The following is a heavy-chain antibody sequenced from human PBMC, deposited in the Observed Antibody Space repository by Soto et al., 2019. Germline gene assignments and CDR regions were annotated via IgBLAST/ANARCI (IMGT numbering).Heavy chain of an antibody. CDR2: IKQDGSEK. V-gene: IGHV3-7*01. CDR1: GFTFSSYW. D-gene: IGHD3-10*01. CDR3: ARDRGAATLDY. J-gene: IGHJ4*02. Sequence: GESLKISCAASGFTFSSYWMSWVRQAPGKGLEWVANIKQDGSEKYYVDSVKGRFTISRDNAKNSLYLQMNSLRAEDTAVYYCARDRGAATLDYWGQGTLVTVSS.